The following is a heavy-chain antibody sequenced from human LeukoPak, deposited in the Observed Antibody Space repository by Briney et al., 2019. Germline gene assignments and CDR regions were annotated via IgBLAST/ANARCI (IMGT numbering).Heavy chain of an antibody. J-gene: IGHJ5*02. CDR2: IYHSGST. CDR3: ARGSYSGYGRWFDP. D-gene: IGHD5-12*01. V-gene: IGHV4-30-2*01. CDR1: GGSISSGGYS. Sequence: SETLSLTCAVSGGSISSGGYSWSWVRQPPGKGLEWIGYIYHSGSTYYNPSLKSRVTISVDRSKNQFSLKLSSVTAADTAVYYCARGSYSGYGRWFDPWGQGTLVTVSS.